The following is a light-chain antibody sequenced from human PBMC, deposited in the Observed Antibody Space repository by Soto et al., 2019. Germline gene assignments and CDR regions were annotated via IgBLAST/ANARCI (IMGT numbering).Light chain of an antibody. CDR3: RQYVSSQWT. Sequence: IVLTQSPGTLSLSPGERATLSCRASQSVSSSYLAWYQQKPGQAPRLLIYGASSRATGIPDRFSGSGSGTDFTLTISRLEPEDFAVYYCRQYVSSQWTVGQGTQVASK. CDR2: GAS. CDR1: QSVSSSY. J-gene: IGKJ1*01. V-gene: IGKV3-20*01.